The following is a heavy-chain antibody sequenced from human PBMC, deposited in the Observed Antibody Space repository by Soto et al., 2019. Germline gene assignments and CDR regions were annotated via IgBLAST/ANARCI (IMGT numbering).Heavy chain of an antibody. CDR1: GGSVSSGTDY. Sequence: PSETLSLTCTVSGGSVSSGTDYWSWIRQPPGKGLEWIGYIYHSGSTNYNPSLKSRVTISIDTSKNQFSLNLRSVTAADTAVYYCVRVFTGSWDRWFDPWGQGTLVTVPS. CDR2: IYHSGST. V-gene: IGHV4-61*01. J-gene: IGHJ5*02. CDR3: VRVFTGSWDRWFDP. D-gene: IGHD1-26*01.